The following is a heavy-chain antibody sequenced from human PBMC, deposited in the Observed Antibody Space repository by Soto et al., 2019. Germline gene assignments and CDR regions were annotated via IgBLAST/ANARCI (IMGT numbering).Heavy chain of an antibody. Sequence: EVQLVESGGGLVQPGGSLRLSCAASGFTFSHFELHWVRQAPGKGLEWISYISSSGSTAYYASSVEGRFTISRDNANNSVYLQMDSLRAEDTALYYCTRAAWFPYGSFYWGQGALVTVSS. CDR1: GFTFSHFE. CDR3: TRAAWFPYGSFY. D-gene: IGHD3-10*01. J-gene: IGHJ4*02. CDR2: ISSSGSTA. V-gene: IGHV3-48*03.